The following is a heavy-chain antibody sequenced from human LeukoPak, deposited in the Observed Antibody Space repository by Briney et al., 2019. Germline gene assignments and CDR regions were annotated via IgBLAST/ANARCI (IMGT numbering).Heavy chain of an antibody. Sequence: GGSLRLSCAASGFTFDDYGMSWVRQAPGKGLEWVSGINWNGGSTGYADSVKGRFTISRDNAKNSLYLQMDSLRAEDTALYYCARDLYGGNQFDYWGQGTLVTVSS. V-gene: IGHV3-20*04. CDR3: ARDLYGGNQFDY. CDR1: GFTFDDYG. CDR2: INWNGGST. J-gene: IGHJ4*02. D-gene: IGHD4-23*01.